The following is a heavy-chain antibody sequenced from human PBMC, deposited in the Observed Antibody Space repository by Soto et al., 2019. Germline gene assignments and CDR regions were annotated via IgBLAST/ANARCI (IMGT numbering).Heavy chain of an antibody. V-gene: IGHV4-31*03. D-gene: IGHD2-2*01. CDR1: GDSISGGASF. CDR3: AKLSCTSSTCYFPGWFDP. Sequence: QVQLQESGPGLVKPSETLSLTCTVSGDSISGGASFWSWIRQPPGTGLEWIANVYYSGSSYYNPSLKSRLTISVDTTKKQFSLQLKSMTAADTAVYYCAKLSCTSSTCYFPGWFDPWGQGTLVTVSS. J-gene: IGHJ5*02. CDR2: VYYSGSS.